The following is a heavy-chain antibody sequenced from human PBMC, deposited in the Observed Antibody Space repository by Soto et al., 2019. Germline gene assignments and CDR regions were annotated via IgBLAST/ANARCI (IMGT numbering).Heavy chain of an antibody. V-gene: IGHV2-26*01. Sequence: SGPTLVNPTETLTLTCTVSGFSLSNARMGVSWIRQPPGKALEWLAHIFSNDEKSYSTSLKSRLTISKDTSKSQVVLTMTNMDPVDTATYYCARRFEPRGYSYGLTHNWFDPWGQGTLVTVSS. CDR2: IFSNDEK. J-gene: IGHJ5*02. CDR3: ARRFEPRGYSYGLTHNWFDP. CDR1: GFSLSNARMG. D-gene: IGHD5-18*01.